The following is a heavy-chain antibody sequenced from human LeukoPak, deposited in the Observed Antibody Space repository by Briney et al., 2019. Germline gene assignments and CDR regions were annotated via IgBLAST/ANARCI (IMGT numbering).Heavy chain of an antibody. CDR1: GFTFSSYA. CDR2: ISGSGGST. CDR3: AKSWALDVVVIGISSYYMDV. V-gene: IGHV3-23*01. Sequence: GGSLRLSCAASGFTFSSYAMSWVRQAPGKGLEWVSAISGSGGSTYYADSVKGRFTISRDNSKNTLYLQMNSLRAEDTAVYYCAKSWALDVVVIGISSYYMDVWGKGTTVTVSS. J-gene: IGHJ6*03. D-gene: IGHD2-21*01.